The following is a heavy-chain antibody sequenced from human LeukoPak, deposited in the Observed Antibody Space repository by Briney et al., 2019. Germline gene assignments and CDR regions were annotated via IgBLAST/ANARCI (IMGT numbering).Heavy chain of an antibody. D-gene: IGHD3-22*01. Sequence: SETLSLTCTVSGASFSSGDQYWNWIRQSPGKCLEWIGSIHPSGRLYNNPSLENRVTISIDTSKNQFSLNLTSVTAADTAVYFFSRGLDSRKLGYWGQGTLVTVSS. CDR2: IHPSGRL. CDR3: SRGLDSRKLGY. V-gene: IGHV4-31*03. J-gene: IGHJ4*02. CDR1: GASFSSGDQY.